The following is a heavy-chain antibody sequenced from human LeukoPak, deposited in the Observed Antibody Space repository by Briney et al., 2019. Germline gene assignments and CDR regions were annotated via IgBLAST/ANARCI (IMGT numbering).Heavy chain of an antibody. V-gene: IGHV1-69*04. CDR3: AVDTAMLPFDY. Sequence: PVKVSCKASGGTFSSYAISWVRQAPGQGLEWMGRIIPIFGIANYAQKFQGRVTITADKSTSTVYMELSSLRSEDTAVYYCAVDTAMLPFDYWGQGTLVTVSS. CDR1: GGTFSSYA. J-gene: IGHJ4*02. CDR2: IIPIFGIA. D-gene: IGHD5-18*01.